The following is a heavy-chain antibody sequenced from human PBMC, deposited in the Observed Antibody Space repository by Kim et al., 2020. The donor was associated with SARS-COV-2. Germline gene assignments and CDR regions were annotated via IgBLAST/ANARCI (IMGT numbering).Heavy chain of an antibody. CDR3: ARDGSGSYFGAFDI. CDR2: ISYDGSNK. Sequence: GGSLRLSCAASGFTFSSYAMHWVRQAPGKGLEWVAVISYDGSNKYYADSVKGRFTISRDNSKNTLYLQMNSLRAEDTAVYYCARDGSGSYFGAFDIRGQGTMVTVSS. J-gene: IGHJ3*02. V-gene: IGHV3-30*04. D-gene: IGHD3-10*01. CDR1: GFTFSSYA.